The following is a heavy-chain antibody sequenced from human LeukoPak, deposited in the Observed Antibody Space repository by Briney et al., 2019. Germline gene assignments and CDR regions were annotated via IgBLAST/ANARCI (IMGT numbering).Heavy chain of an antibody. CDR1: GFTFSSYW. CDR3: KAAAGPTLDY. J-gene: IGHJ4*02. CDR2: IKQDGSEK. Sequence: GGSLRLSCAASGFTFSSYWMIWVRQVPGKGLEWVANIKQDGSEKYYVDSVKGRFTISRDNAKNSLYLQMNSLRAEDTAVYYCKAAAGPTLDYWGQGTLVTVSS. V-gene: IGHV3-7*03. D-gene: IGHD6-13*01.